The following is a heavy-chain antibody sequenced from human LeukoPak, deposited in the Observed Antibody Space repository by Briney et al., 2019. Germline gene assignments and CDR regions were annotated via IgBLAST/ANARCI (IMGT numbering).Heavy chain of an antibody. D-gene: IGHD2-2*01. CDR1: GGSISSYY. J-gene: IGHJ3*02. V-gene: IGHV4-59*01. Sequence: SETLSPTCTVSGGSISSYYWSWIRQPPGKGLEWIVYIYYSGSTNYNPSLKSRVTMSIDTSKSQFSLKLSSVTAADTAVYYCARGPRCLGYCSSTSPNGAFDIWGQGTMVTVSS. CDR2: IYYSGST. CDR3: ARGPRCLGYCSSTSPNGAFDI.